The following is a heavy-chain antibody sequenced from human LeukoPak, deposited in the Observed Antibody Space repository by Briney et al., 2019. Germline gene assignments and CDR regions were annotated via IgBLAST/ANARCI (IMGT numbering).Heavy chain of an antibody. CDR2: IYCCGSP. CDR3: ARRQQTGGYNGLQNWFDP. V-gene: IGHV4-59*08. D-gene: IGHD5-24*01. Sequence: PSVTLSLTCTVSDGSSSSSSWNWLRQSPDKGLEWIGYIYCCGSPKYHPSLESRVTRSVDTSKNQISRKLKSVTAADTAIYYCARRQQTGGYNGLQNWFDPWGQGTLVTVSS. J-gene: IGHJ5*02. CDR1: DGSSSSSS.